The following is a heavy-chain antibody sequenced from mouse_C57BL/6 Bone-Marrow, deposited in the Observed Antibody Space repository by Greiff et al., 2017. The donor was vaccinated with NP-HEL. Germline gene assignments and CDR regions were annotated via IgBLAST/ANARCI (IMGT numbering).Heavy chain of an antibody. CDR2: ISSGGRYT. J-gene: IGHJ3*01. D-gene: IGHD1-1*01. CDR3: ARRDGSSVFAY. Sequence: EVQLVESGGDLVKPGGSLKLSCAASGFTFSSYGMSWVRQTPDKRLEWVATISSGGRYTYYPDSVKGRFTISRDNAKNTLYLQMSSLKSEDTAMYYCARRDGSSVFAYWGQGTLVTVSA. V-gene: IGHV5-6*01. CDR1: GFTFSSYG.